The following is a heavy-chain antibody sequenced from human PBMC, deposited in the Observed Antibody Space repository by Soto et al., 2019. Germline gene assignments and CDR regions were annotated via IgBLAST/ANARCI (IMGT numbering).Heavy chain of an antibody. CDR1: GGSVSSGSYY. CDR3: ARSRYYDFWSGYSLGMDV. D-gene: IGHD3-3*01. V-gene: IGHV4-61*01. J-gene: IGHJ6*02. Sequence: QVQLQESGPGLVKPSETLSLTCTVSGGSVSSGSYYWSWIRQPPGKGLEWIGYIYYSGSTNYNPSLKSRVTISVDTSQNQFSLKLSSVTAADTAVYYCARSRYYDFWSGYSLGMDVWGQGTTVTVSS. CDR2: IYYSGST.